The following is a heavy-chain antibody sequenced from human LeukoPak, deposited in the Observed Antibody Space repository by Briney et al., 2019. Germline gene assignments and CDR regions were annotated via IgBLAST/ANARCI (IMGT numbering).Heavy chain of an antibody. V-gene: IGHV1-2*06. CDR3: ARDLGYCSSTSCYRDY. J-gene: IGHJ4*02. CDR2: INPNSGGT. CDR1: GYTFTGYY. Sequence: ASVKVSCKASGYTFTGYYMHWVRQTPGQGLEWMGRINPNSGGTNYAQKFQGRVTMTRDTSISTAYMELSRLRSDDTAMYYCARDLGYCSSTSCYRDYWGQGTLVTVSS. D-gene: IGHD2-2*01.